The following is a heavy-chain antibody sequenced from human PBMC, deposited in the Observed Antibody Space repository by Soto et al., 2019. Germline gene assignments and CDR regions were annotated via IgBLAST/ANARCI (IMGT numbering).Heavy chain of an antibody. CDR1: GGSISSSSYY. D-gene: IGHD6-13*01. J-gene: IGHJ6*03. CDR2: IYYSGST. Sequence: QLQLQESGPGLVKPSETLSLTCTVSGGSISSSSYYWGWIRQPPGKGLEWIGSIYYSGSTYYNPSLKSRVTISVDTSKNQFSLKLSSVTAADTAVYYCARRKAAAGHGGYYYYYYMDVWGKGTTVTVSS. V-gene: IGHV4-39*01. CDR3: ARRKAAAGHGGYYYYYYMDV.